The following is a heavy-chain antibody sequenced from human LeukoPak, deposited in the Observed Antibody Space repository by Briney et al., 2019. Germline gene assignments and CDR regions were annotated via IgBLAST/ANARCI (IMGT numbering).Heavy chain of an antibody. J-gene: IGHJ3*02. CDR3: ARHSSGSGIEAFDI. Sequence: SETLSLTCAVSGGSISSGGYSWSWIRQPPGKGLESIGYIYHSGSTYYNPSLKSRVTISVDRSKNQFSLKLSSVTAADTAVYYCARHSSGSGIEAFDIWGQGTMVTVSS. D-gene: IGHD3-10*01. V-gene: IGHV4-30-2*01. CDR2: IYHSGST. CDR1: GGSISSGGYS.